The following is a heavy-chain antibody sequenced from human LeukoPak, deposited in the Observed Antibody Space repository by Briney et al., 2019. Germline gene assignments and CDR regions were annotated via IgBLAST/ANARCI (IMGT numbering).Heavy chain of an antibody. CDR1: GFTFSSYA. V-gene: IGHV3-23*01. J-gene: IGHJ4*02. CDR2: ISGSGGST. Sequence: GGALMLACAASGFTFSSYAMSWVRQAPGKGLESVSAISGSGGSTYYADSVKSRFTISRDNSKNTLYLQMNSLRAEDTAVYYCAKGRTDFDYWGQGTLVTVSS. CDR3: AKGRTDFDY.